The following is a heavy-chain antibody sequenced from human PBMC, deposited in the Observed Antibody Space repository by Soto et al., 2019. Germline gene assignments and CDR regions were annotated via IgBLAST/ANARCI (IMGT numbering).Heavy chain of an antibody. Sequence: LRLSCAASGFTFSSYGMHWVRQAPGKGLEWVAVISYDGSNKYYADSVKGRFTISRDNSKNTLYLQMNSLRAEDTAVYYCASNLGDTGRHTPHFGYWGQGTLVTVSS. CDR3: ASNLGDTGRHTPHFGY. CDR1: GFTFSSYG. V-gene: IGHV3-30*03. D-gene: IGHD5-18*01. J-gene: IGHJ4*02. CDR2: ISYDGSNK.